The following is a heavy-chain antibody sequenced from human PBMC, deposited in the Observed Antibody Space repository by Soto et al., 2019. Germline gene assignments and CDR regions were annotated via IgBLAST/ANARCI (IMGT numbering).Heavy chain of an antibody. CDR3: ARGGSSDWQVALDI. D-gene: IGHD6-19*01. J-gene: IGHJ3*02. CDR2: IKHGGSS. Sequence: QVQLQPWGAGLLKPSETLSLTCTVYAGSFSHYYWNWIRQSPGKGLEWIGKIKHGGSSSYNPSLRSRVSISVAMSKNQFCLTLSSVTAADTAVYYCARGGSSDWQVALDIWGQGTMAPVSS. V-gene: IGHV4-34*01. CDR1: AGSFSHYY.